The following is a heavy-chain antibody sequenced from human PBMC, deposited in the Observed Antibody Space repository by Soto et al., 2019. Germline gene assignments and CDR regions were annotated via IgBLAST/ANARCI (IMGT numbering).Heavy chain of an antibody. D-gene: IGHD6-6*01. J-gene: IGHJ4*02. V-gene: IGHV4-30-4*01. Sequence: PSETLSLTCTVSGGSISSGDYYWSWIRQPPGKGLEWIGYIYYSGSTYYNPPLKSRVTISVDTSKNQFSLKLSSVTAADTAVYYCASSFSSSSVPGYWGQGTLVTVSS. CDR2: IYYSGST. CDR3: ASSFSSSSVPGY. CDR1: GGSISSGDYY.